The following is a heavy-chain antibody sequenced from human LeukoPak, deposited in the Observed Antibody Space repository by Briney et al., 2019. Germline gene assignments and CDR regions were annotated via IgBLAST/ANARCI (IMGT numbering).Heavy chain of an antibody. J-gene: IGHJ1*01. D-gene: IGHD6-19*01. CDR3: ARVLTSGWSKRLQYFQH. V-gene: IGHV5-51*01. Sequence: GESLKISCKGSGNSFTSYWIGWVRQMPGKGLEWMGIIYPGDSDTRYSPSFQGQVTISADKSISTAYLQWSSLKASDTAMYYCARVLTSGWSKRLQYFQHWGQGTLVTVSS. CDR2: IYPGDSDT. CDR1: GNSFTSYW.